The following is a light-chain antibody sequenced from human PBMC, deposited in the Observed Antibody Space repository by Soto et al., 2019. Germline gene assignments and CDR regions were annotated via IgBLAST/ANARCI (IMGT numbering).Light chain of an antibody. CDR2: AAS. CDR1: QVITNY. CDR3: QKYNGAPLT. Sequence: DIPMTQSPSSLSASVGDRVTITCRASQVITNYLAWYQQKPGQVPKLLIYAASKLQSGVPSRFSGSGFGTDFTLTITSLQAEDVATYYCQKYNGAPLTFGGGTKVEIK. V-gene: IGKV1-27*01. J-gene: IGKJ4*01.